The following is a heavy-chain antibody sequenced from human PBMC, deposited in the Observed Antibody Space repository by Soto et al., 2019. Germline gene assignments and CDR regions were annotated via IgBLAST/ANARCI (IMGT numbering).Heavy chain of an antibody. V-gene: IGHV1-46*01. J-gene: IGHJ6*02. CDR3: AREDRALYYYSGMDV. CDR2: INPSGGST. Sequence: ASVKVSCKASGYTFTSYYMHWVRQAPGQGLEWMGIINPSGGSTSYAQKFQGRVTMTRDTSTSTVYMELSSLRSEDTAVYYCAREDRALYYYSGMDVWGQGTTVTVS. CDR1: GYTFTSYY.